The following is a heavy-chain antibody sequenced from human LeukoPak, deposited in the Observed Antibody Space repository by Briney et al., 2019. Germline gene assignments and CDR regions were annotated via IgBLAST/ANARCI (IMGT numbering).Heavy chain of an antibody. Sequence: ASVKVSCKASGGTFSSYAISWVRQAPGQGLEWMGGIIPIFGTANYAQKFQGRVTITADESTSTAYMELRSLRSDDTAVYYCARGSGYDENDYWGQGTLVTVSS. CDR2: IIPIFGTA. D-gene: IGHD5-12*01. CDR1: GGTFSSYA. CDR3: ARGSGYDENDY. V-gene: IGHV1-69*13. J-gene: IGHJ4*02.